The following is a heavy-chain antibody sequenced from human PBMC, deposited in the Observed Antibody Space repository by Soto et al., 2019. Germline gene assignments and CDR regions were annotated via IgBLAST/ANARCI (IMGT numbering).Heavy chain of an antibody. V-gene: IGHV4-34*01. CDR1: GGSFSGYH. D-gene: IGHD3-9*01. CDR2: INHSGST. CDR3: ARVYYDMFSGYYIDY. Sequence: QVQLQQWGAGLLKPSETLSLTCAVYGGSFSGYHWSWIRQPPGKGLEWIGEINHSGSTNYNTSLKRRVRMSVDTSRNQFSLHLISVTAADTAMYYCARVYYDMFSGYYIDYWGQGTLVTVSS. J-gene: IGHJ4*02.